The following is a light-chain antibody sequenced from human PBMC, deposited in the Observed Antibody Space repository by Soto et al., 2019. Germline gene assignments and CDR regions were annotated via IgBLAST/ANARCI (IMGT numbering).Light chain of an antibody. V-gene: IGLV2-8*01. J-gene: IGLJ2*01. CDR2: EVK. CDR3: SSYAGSNNYVV. Sequence: QSALTQPPSASGSAGQSVTISCTGTSSDVGGYNSVSWYQQHPGKAPKLIIYEVKNRPSGIPDRFSGSKSGNTASLTVSGLQAGDEAAYYCSSYAGSNNYVVFGGGTKLTVL. CDR1: SSDVGGYNS.